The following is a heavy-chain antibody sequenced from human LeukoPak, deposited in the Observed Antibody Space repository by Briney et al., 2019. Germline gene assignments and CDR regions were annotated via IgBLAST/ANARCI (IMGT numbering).Heavy chain of an antibody. J-gene: IGHJ4*02. CDR1: GYTFTSYG. Sequence: ASVKVSCKASGYTFTSYGISWVRQAPGQGLEWMGWISAYNGNTNYAQKLQGRVTMTTDTSTSTAYIELRSLRSDDTAVYYCARDPLTGTTYYFDYWGQGTLVTVSS. CDR3: ARDPLTGTTYYFDY. D-gene: IGHD1-20*01. CDR2: ISAYNGNT. V-gene: IGHV1-18*01.